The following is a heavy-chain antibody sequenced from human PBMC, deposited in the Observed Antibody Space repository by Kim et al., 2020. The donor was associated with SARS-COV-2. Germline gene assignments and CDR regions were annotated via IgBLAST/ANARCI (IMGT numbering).Heavy chain of an antibody. CDR1: GFTFSSYG. Sequence: GGSLRLSCAASGFTFSSYGMHWVRQAPGKGLEWVAVIWYDGSNKYYADSVKGRFTISRDNSKNTLYLQMNSLRAEDTAVYYCARDLVYRPSYYYYGMDVWGQGTTVTVSS. CDR3: ARDLVYRPSYYYYGMDV. J-gene: IGHJ6*02. CDR2: IWYDGSNK. V-gene: IGHV3-33*01. D-gene: IGHD2-8*01.